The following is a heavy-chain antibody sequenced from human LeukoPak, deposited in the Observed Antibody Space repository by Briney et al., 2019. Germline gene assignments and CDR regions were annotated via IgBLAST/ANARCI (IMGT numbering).Heavy chain of an antibody. CDR3: ARGGTTWAKIDF. V-gene: IGHV3-48*04. D-gene: IGHD1-7*01. J-gene: IGHJ4*02. CDR2: ISSTSSTI. CDR1: GFTLRSYS. Sequence: GGSLRLSCAASGFTLRSYSMNWVRQAPGKGLEWVSYISSTSSTIYYADSVKGRFTISRDNAKNSLYLQMNSLRAEDTAVYYCARGGTTWAKIDFWGQGTLVTVSS.